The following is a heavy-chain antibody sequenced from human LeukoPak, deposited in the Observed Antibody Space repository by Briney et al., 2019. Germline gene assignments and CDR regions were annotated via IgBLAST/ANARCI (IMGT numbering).Heavy chain of an antibody. CDR2: IYYSGST. CDR3: ARDDDYGGYFDY. Sequence: SETLSLTCTVSGGSISSYYWSWIRQPPGKGLEWIGYIYYSGSTNYNPSLKSRDTISVDTSKNQFSLKLSSVTAADTAVYYCARDDDYGGYFDYWGQGTLVTVSS. D-gene: IGHD4-17*01. V-gene: IGHV4-59*01. J-gene: IGHJ4*02. CDR1: GGSISSYY.